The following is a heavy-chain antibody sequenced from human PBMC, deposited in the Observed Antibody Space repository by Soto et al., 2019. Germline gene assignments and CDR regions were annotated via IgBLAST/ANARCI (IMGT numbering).Heavy chain of an antibody. CDR1: GYTFTSYY. Sequence: QVQLVQSGAEVKKPGASVKVSCKASGYTFTSYYMHWVRQAPGQGLEWMGIINPSGGSTSYAQKFQGRVTMTRDTSTSTVYMELSSLRSEDTAVYYCARDGGQQLGASLLQHWGQGTLVTVSS. V-gene: IGHV1-46*03. D-gene: IGHD6-13*01. J-gene: IGHJ1*01. CDR2: INPSGGST. CDR3: ARDGGQQLGASLLQH.